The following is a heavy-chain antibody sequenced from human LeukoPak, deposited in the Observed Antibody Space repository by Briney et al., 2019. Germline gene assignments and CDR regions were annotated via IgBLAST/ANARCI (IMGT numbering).Heavy chain of an antibody. CDR1: GFTFSSYG. CDR2: ISYDGSNK. D-gene: IGHD3-16*01. Sequence: GGSLRLSCAASGFTFSSYGMHWDRQAPGKGLEWVAVISYDGSNKYYADSVKGRFTISRDNSKNTLYLQMNSLRAEDTAVYYCAKEVQGDEYYFDYWGQGTLVTVSS. CDR3: AKEVQGDEYYFDY. J-gene: IGHJ4*02. V-gene: IGHV3-30*18.